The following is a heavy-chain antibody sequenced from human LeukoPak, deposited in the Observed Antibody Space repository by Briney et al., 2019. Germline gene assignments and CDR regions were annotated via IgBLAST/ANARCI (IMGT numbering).Heavy chain of an antibody. J-gene: IGHJ4*02. Sequence: GGSLRLSCAASGFTFDDYGVSWVRQVPGKGLEWVSGINWNGGGTAYADSVKGRFTISRDNSKNTLYLKMNSLRAEDTAVYYCAKDRSSGWYDYWGQGTLVIVSS. CDR1: GFTFDDYG. CDR2: INWNGGGT. D-gene: IGHD6-19*01. V-gene: IGHV3-20*04. CDR3: AKDRSSGWYDY.